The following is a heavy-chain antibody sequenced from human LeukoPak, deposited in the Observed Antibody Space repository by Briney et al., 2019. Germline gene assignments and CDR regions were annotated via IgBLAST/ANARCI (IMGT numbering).Heavy chain of an antibody. CDR3: AKDGVPGYSSSWYRGNWFDP. J-gene: IGHJ5*02. V-gene: IGHV3-30*02. D-gene: IGHD6-13*01. CDR2: IRYDGSNK. CDR1: GFTFSSYG. Sequence: PGGSLRLSCAASGFTFSSYGMHWVRQAPGKGLEGVAFIRYDGSNKYYADSVKGRFTISRDNSKNTLYLQMNSLRAEDTAGYYCAKDGVPGYSSSWYRGNWFDPWGQGTLVTVSS.